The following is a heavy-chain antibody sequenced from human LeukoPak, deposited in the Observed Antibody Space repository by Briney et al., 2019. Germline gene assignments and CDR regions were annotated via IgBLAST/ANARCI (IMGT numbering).Heavy chain of an antibody. D-gene: IGHD5-24*01. CDR1: GFTFSSYA. J-gene: IGHJ4*02. Sequence: GGSLRLSCAASGFTFSSYAMHWVRQAPGKGLEWVAVISYDGSNKYYADSVKGRFTISRDNSKNTLYLQMNSLRAEDTAVYYCARELEERPDYFDYWGQGTLVTVSS. CDR3: ARELEERPDYFDY. V-gene: IGHV3-30*04. CDR2: ISYDGSNK.